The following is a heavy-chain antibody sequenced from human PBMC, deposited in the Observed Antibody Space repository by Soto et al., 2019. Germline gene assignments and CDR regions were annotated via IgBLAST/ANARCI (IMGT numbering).Heavy chain of an antibody. J-gene: IGHJ4*02. CDR3: ARVRVEDGYKTSLVNFDY. CDR2: ISSSSSTI. CDR1: GFTFSSYS. V-gene: IGHV3-48*02. Sequence: SLRLSCAASGFTFSSYSMNWVRQAPGKGLERVSYISSSSSTIYYADSVKGRFTISRDNAKNSLYLQMNSLRDEDTAVYYCARVRVEDGYKTSLVNFDYWGQGTLVTVSS. D-gene: IGHD5-12*01.